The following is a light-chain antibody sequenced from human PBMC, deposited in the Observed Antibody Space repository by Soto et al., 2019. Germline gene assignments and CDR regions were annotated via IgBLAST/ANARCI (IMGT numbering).Light chain of an antibody. V-gene: IGLV2-8*01. CDR2: EVS. CDR3: SSYAGSNNLGV. CDR1: SSDIGGYNY. Sequence: QSVLTQPPSASGSPGQSVTISCTGISSDIGGYNYVSWYQHHPGKAPKVMIYEVSKRPSGVPDRFSGSKSGNTASLTVSGLQPEDEADYYCSSYAGSNNLGVFGGGTKLTVL. J-gene: IGLJ3*02.